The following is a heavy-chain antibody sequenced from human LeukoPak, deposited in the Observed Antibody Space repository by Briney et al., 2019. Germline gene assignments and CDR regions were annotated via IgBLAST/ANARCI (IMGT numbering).Heavy chain of an antibody. CDR2: IYSGGST. D-gene: IGHD3-22*01. J-gene: IGHJ4*02. V-gene: IGHV3-53*01. CDR1: GFTVSSNY. Sequence: GGSLRLSCAASGFTVSSNYMSWVRQAPGKGLEWVSVIYSGGSTYYADSVKGRFTISRDNSKNTLYLQMNSLRAEDTAVYYCAREARYYDSSAYWGQGTLVTVSP. CDR3: AREARYYDSSAY.